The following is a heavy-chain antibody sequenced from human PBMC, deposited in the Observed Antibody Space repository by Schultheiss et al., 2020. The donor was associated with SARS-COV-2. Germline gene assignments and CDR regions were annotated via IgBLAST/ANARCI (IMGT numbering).Heavy chain of an antibody. V-gene: IGHV4-4*02. CDR3: ARVPHYDFWSGYYRDDY. Sequence: SETLSLTCAVSGGSISSSNWLGWIRQPPGKGLEWIGYIYYSGSTYYNPSLKSRVTISVDKSKNQFSLKLSSVTAADTAVYYCARVPHYDFWSGYYRDDYWGQGTLVTVSS. CDR2: IYYSGST. J-gene: IGHJ4*02. CDR1: GGSISSSNW. D-gene: IGHD3-3*01.